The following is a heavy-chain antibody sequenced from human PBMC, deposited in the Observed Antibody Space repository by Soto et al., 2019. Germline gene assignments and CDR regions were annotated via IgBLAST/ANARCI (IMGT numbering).Heavy chain of an antibody. D-gene: IGHD3-16*02. CDR2: ISGSGGST. CDR3: AKLMITFGGVIVPLYYFDY. Sequence: EVQLLESGGGLVQPGGSLRLSCAASGFTFSSYAMSWVRQAPGKGLEWVSAISGSGGSTFYADSVKGRFTISRDNSKNTLYLQMNSLRAEDTAVYYCAKLMITFGGVIVPLYYFDYWGQGTLVTVSS. CDR1: GFTFSSYA. J-gene: IGHJ4*02. V-gene: IGHV3-23*01.